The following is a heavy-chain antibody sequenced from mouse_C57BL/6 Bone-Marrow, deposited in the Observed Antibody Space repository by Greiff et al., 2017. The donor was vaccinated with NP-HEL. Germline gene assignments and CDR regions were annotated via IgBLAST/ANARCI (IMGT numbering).Heavy chain of an antibody. CDR3: ALTNWPVYLDY. CDR2: IDPSDSET. D-gene: IGHD4-1*01. CDR1: GYTFTSYW. J-gene: IGHJ2*01. V-gene: IGHV1-52*01. Sequence: QVQLQQPGAELVRPGSSVKLSCKASGYTFTSYWMHWVKQRPIQGLEWIGNIDPSDSETHYNQKFKDKATFTVDKSSSTAYMQLSSLTSEDSAVYYCALTNWPVYLDYWGQGTTLTVSS.